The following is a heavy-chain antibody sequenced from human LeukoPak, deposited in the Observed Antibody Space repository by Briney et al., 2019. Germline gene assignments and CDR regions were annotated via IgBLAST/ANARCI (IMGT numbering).Heavy chain of an antibody. J-gene: IGHJ4*02. CDR3: ASRITIFGVVKDY. CDR2: IYYTGST. CDR1: GGSITNSPYY. D-gene: IGHD3-3*01. V-gene: IGHV4-39*01. Sequence: SETLSLTCTVSGGSITNSPYYWGWIRQPPGKGPEWIGSIYYTGSTYYKPSLKSRVTIYVDTSTDQFSLDVTLVTAADTAVYYCASRITIFGVVKDYWGQGTLVTVSS.